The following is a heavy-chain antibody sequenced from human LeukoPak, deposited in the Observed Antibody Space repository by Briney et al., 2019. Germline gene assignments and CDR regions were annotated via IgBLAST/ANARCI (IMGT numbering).Heavy chain of an antibody. V-gene: IGHV4-59*01. CDR2: IYYSGST. CDR1: GGSISSYY. D-gene: IGHD6-13*01. Sequence: PSGTLSLTCTVSGGSISSYYWSWIRQPPGKGLEWIGYIYYSGSTNYNPSLKSRVTISVDTSKNQFSLKLSSVTAADTAVYYCARVGGSSWYAEYFHHWGQGTLVSVSS. J-gene: IGHJ1*01. CDR3: ARVGGSSWYAEYFHH.